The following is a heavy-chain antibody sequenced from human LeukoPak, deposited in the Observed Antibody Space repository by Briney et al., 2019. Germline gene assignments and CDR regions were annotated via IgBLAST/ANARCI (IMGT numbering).Heavy chain of an antibody. CDR3: ARRHSSSWYFDN. V-gene: IGHV4-39*07. CDR2: IAYSGRA. Sequence: SETLSLTCTVSGGSISSGDNYWDWIRHPPGKWLEWIVSIAYSGRAYYNPSLMSRVTISVDTSKTHFSLKLSSVTAADTAVYYCARRHSSSWYFDNWGQGSLVTVSS. CDR1: GGSISSGDNY. D-gene: IGHD6-13*01. J-gene: IGHJ4*02.